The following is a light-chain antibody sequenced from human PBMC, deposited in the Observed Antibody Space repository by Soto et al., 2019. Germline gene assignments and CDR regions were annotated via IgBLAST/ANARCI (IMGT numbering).Light chain of an antibody. Sequence: QSVLTQPPSVSAAPGQKVSISCSGSSSNIGINYVSWYQQLPGTAPKLLIYDNNKRSSGIPDRFSGSKSGTSATLGITGLQTGDEADYYCGTWDSSLSAGVFGGGTKLTVL. CDR3: GTWDSSLSAGV. CDR1: SSNIGINY. V-gene: IGLV1-51*01. CDR2: DNN. J-gene: IGLJ2*01.